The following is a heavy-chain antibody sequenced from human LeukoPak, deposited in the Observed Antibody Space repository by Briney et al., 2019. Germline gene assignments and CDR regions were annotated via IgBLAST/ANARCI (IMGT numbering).Heavy chain of an antibody. CDR2: INHSGST. D-gene: IGHD4-17*01. CDR3: ARVGDSVGAKDY. J-gene: IGHJ4*02. V-gene: IGHV4-34*01. CDR1: GFTFSSYW. Sequence: GSLRLSCAASGFTFSSYWMSWIRQPPGKGLEWIGEINHSGSTNYNPSLKSRVTISVDTSKNQFSLKLSSVTAADTAVYYCARVGDSVGAKDYWGQGTLVTVSS.